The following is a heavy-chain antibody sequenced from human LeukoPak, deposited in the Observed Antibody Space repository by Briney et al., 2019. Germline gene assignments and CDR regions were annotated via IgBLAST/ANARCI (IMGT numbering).Heavy chain of an antibody. V-gene: IGHV3-33*01. CDR2: IWYDGSNK. CDR1: GFTFRSYG. J-gene: IGHJ4*02. CDR3: ARESDSSGWADY. D-gene: IGHD6-19*01. Sequence: GGSLRLSCAASGFTFRSYGMHWVRQAPGKGLEWVAVIWYDGSNKYYADSVKGRFTISRDNSKNTLYLQMNTLRAEDTAVYYCARESDSSGWADYWGQGTLVTVSS.